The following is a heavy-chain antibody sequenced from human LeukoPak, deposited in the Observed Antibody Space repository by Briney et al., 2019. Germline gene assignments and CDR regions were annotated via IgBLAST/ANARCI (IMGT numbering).Heavy chain of an antibody. D-gene: IGHD2-15*01. CDR2: ISTDGYTT. CDR3: VVGGSPGY. J-gene: IGHJ4*02. Sequence: GGSLRLSCAASGLSFSAYMMHWVRQAPRKGLVWVSRISTDGYTTAYADFVQGRFTASRDNTKNTWSLEMNSLRAEDTAVYYCVVGGSPGYWGQGTLVTVSS. CDR1: GLSFSAYM. V-gene: IGHV3-74*01.